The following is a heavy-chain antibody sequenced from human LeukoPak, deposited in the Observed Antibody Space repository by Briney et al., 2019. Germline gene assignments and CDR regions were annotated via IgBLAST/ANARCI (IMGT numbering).Heavy chain of an antibody. CDR2: INPNSGGT. D-gene: IGHD6-13*01. V-gene: IGHV1-2*02. CDR3: ARFRIATTATEDFDY. Sequence: ASVKVSCKAFGYPFTGYYMYWVRQAPGQGLEWMGWINPNSGGTKYAEKFQGRVTMTRDTSISTAYMELSRLRSDDTAVYYCARFRIATTATEDFDYWGQGTLVTVSS. J-gene: IGHJ4*02. CDR1: GYPFTGYY.